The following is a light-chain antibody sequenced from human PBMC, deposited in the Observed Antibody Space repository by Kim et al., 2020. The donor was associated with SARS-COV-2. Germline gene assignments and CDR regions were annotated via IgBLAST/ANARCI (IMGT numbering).Light chain of an antibody. J-gene: IGKJ2*01. Sequence: DIQMTQSPSSLSASVGDRVTITCRASQSISSYLNWYQQKPGKAPKLLIHTASSLQSGVPSRFSGSGSGTEFTLTISSLQPEDFATYYCQQSYNTPYTFGQGTKLEIK. CDR1: QSISSY. V-gene: IGKV1-39*01. CDR2: TAS. CDR3: QQSYNTPYT.